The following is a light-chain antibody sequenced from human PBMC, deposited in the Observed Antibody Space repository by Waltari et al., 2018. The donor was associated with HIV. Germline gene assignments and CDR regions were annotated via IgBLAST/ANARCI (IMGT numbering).Light chain of an antibody. Sequence: QPILTQPPSGSAAPGERAPIPCSGTPPNIGKNLISWYQQVPGRAPQLVIYDDIKRTAAAPARFSASKSGTSATLGITGLQTGDEANYYCGTWDSTLSVVVFGGGTKVTVL. V-gene: IGLV1-51*01. J-gene: IGLJ2*01. CDR3: GTWDSTLSVVV. CDR2: DDI. CDR1: PPNIGKNL.